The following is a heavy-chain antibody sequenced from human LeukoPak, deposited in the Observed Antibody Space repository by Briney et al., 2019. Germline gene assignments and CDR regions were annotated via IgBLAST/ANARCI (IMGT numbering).Heavy chain of an antibody. CDR2: IYPGDSDT. CDR3: ARRGTSCSGGSCYSKYLDY. V-gene: IGHV5-51*01. CDR1: GYSFTSYW. D-gene: IGHD2-15*01. Sequence: GESLKISCKGSGYSFTSYWIGWVRQMPGKGLEWMGIIYPGDSDTRYSPSFQGQVTISADKSISTAYLQWSSLKASDTAMYYCARRGTSCSGGSCYSKYLDYWGQGSLVTVSS. J-gene: IGHJ4*02.